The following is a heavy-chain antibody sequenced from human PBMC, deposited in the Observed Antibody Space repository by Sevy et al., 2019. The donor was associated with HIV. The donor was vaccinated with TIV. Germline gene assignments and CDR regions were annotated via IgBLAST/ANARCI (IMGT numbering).Heavy chain of an antibody. J-gene: IGHJ6*03. D-gene: IGHD6-13*01. CDR2: ISAYNGNT. Sequence: ASVKVSCKASGYTFTSYGISWVRQAPGQGLEWMGWISAYNGNTNYAQKLQGRVTMTTDTSTSTAYMELRSLRSDDTAVYYCARVGQQLVPYYYYYMDVWGKGTTVTVSS. CDR3: ARVGQQLVPYYYYYMDV. V-gene: IGHV1-18*01. CDR1: GYTFTSYG.